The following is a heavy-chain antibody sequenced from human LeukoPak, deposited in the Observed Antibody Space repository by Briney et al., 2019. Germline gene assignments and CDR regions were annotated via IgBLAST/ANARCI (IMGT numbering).Heavy chain of an antibody. CDR1: GFIFSNYA. Sequence: PGGSLTLSWAASGFIFSNYAMSWVRQTPARWLEWVSSLRGDGETFYADSVKGRFTLSREHSRNTVYLQLNNLRVEDTAVYYCAKASWVSSAEAVLWGQGTPVTVSS. J-gene: IGHJ4*01. V-gene: IGHV3-23*01. D-gene: IGHD3-16*01. CDR2: LRGDGET. CDR3: AKASWVSSAEAVL.